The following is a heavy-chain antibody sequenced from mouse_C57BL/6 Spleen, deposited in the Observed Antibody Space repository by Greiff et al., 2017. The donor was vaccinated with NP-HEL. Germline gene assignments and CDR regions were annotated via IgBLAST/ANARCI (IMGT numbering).Heavy chain of an antibody. D-gene: IGHD2-4*01. Sequence: VQGVESGAELAKPGASVKLSCKASGYTFTSYWMHWVQQRPGQGLEWIGYINPSSGYTKYNQTFKGQATLTADKSSSTAYMQLSSLTYEDSAVYYSARGVSTMITRCYAVDYWGQGTSVTVSS. CDR2: INPSSGYT. J-gene: IGHJ4*01. CDR3: ARGVSTMITRCYAVDY. V-gene: IGHV1-7*01. CDR1: GYTFTSYW.